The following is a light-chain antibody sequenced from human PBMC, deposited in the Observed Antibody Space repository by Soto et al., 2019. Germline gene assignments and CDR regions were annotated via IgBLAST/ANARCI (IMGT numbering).Light chain of an antibody. CDR2: DTS. CDR1: TGAVTSGHY. J-gene: IGLJ2*01. Sequence: QAVVTQEPSLTVSPGGTVTLTCGSSTGAVTSGHYPYWFQQKPGQAPQTLIYDTSIKHSWTPARFSGSLLGGKAALALSGAQPEDEAEYYCLLVYIDTVVIGGGTQLTVL. CDR3: LLVYIDTVV. V-gene: IGLV7-46*01.